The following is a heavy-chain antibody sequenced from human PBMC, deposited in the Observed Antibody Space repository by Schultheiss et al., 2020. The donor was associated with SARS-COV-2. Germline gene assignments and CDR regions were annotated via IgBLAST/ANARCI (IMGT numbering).Heavy chain of an antibody. CDR1: GDSINSFY. Sequence: SETLSLTCTVSGDSINSFYWSWIRQPPGKGLEWIGYMYYSGSTDYNPSLNSRVTISIDTFKNQFSLKLSSVTAADTAVYYCARDLSAAAGLFDPWGQRTLVTVSS. J-gene: IGHJ5*02. CDR2: MYYSGST. V-gene: IGHV4-59*01. D-gene: IGHD6-13*01. CDR3: ARDLSAAAGLFDP.